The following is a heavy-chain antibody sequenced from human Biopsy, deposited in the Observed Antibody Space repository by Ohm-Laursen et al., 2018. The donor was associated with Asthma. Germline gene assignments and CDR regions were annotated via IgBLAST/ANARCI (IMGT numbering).Heavy chain of an antibody. D-gene: IGHD6-19*01. CDR2: IYSSGTS. J-gene: IGHJ4*02. CDR3: SRGDSSGWSQYYFDY. V-gene: IGHV3-53*01. CDR1: GFTVSRDY. Sequence: SLRLSCSASGFTVSRDYMFWVRQAPGKGLEWVSVIYSSGTSHTADSAMGRFIISRDYSKNTLYLQMHSLRAEDKAVYYCSRGDSSGWSQYYFDYWGQGTLVTVSS.